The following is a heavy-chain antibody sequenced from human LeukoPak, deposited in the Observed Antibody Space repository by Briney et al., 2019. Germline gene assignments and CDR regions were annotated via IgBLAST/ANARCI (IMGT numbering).Heavy chain of an antibody. D-gene: IGHD2-2*02. CDR1: GGSISSGGYY. V-gene: IGHV4-31*03. CDR2: IYYSGST. J-gene: IGHJ5*02. Sequence: SETLSLTCTVSGGSISSGGYYWSWIRQHPGKGLEWIGYIYYSGSTYYNPSLKGRVTISVDTSKNQFSLKLSSVTAADTAVYYCARGGQVVPAAIADWFDPWGQGTLVTVSS. CDR3: ARGGQVVPAAIADWFDP.